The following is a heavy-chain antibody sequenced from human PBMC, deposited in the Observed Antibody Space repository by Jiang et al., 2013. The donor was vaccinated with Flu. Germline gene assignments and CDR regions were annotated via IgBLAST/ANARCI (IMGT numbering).Heavy chain of an antibody. CDR3: ARDLDGVGALDY. V-gene: IGHV3-64*01. J-gene: IGHJ4*02. D-gene: IGHD1-26*01. Sequence: VQLLESGGGLVQPGGSLRLSCAASGFTFSTYGMHWVRQTPGKGLEYVSAISSYGGSTYYANSVKGRFTISRDNSKNTLYLQMGSLRAEDMAVYYCARDLDGVGALDYWGQGALVTVSS. CDR1: GFTFSTYG. CDR2: ISSYGGST.